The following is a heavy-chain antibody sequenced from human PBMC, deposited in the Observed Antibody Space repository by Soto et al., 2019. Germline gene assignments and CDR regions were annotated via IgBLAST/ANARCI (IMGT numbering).Heavy chain of an antibody. J-gene: IGHJ6*02. D-gene: IGHD3-3*01. CDR2: IIPIFGTA. CDR1: GGTFSSYA. Sequence: SSVKVSCKASGGTFSSYAISWVRQAPGQGLEWMGGIIPIFGTANYAQKFQGRVTITADESTSTAYMELSRLRSDDTAVYYCAREGVFGVVIDYYGMDVWGQGTTVTVSS. CDR3: AREGVFGVVIDYYGMDV. V-gene: IGHV1-69*13.